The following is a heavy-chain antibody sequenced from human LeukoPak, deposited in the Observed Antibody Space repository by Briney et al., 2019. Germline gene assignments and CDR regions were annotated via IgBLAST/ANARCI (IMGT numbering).Heavy chain of an antibody. V-gene: IGHV2-5*04. J-gene: IGHJ4*02. CDR2: IYWNDDK. CDR1: GFSFSPSGVH. Sequence: ESGPTLAKPTQTLTLTCSFSGFSFSPSGVHVGWIRQPPGKALEWLALIYWNDDKYYSPSLKNRLTMTKDTSKKQVVLTMTNMDPVDTGTYYCVHDVGGSYYAHWGQGTLVTVSS. D-gene: IGHD1-26*01. CDR3: VHDVGGSYYAH.